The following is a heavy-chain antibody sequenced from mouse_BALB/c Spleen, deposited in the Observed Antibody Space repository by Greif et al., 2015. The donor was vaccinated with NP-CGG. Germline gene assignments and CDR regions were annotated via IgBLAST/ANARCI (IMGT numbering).Heavy chain of an antibody. V-gene: IGHV14-3*02. CDR3: ARKLGRVLYFDY. J-gene: IGHJ2*01. CDR2: IDPANGNT. CDR1: GFNIKDTY. D-gene: IGHD4-1*01. Sequence: VQLQQSGAELVRPGASVKLSCTASGFNIKDTYMHWVKQRPEQGLEWIGRIDPANGNTKYDPKFQGKATITADTSSNTAYLQLSSLTSEDTAVYYCARKLGRVLYFDYWGQGTTLTVSS.